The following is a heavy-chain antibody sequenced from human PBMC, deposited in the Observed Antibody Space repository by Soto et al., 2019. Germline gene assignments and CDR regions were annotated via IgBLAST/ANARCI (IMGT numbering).Heavy chain of an antibody. V-gene: IGHV4-30-4*01. J-gene: IGHJ5*02. CDR3: ARAQLTMVRGNWFDP. Sequence: QVQLQESGPGLVKPSQTLSLTCTVSGGSISSGDYYWSWIRQPPGKGLEWIGYIYYSGSTYYNPSLKSRVTISVDTSKNRFSLKLSSVTAADTAVYYCARAQLTMVRGNWFDPWGQGTLVTVSS. CDR2: IYYSGST. D-gene: IGHD3-10*01. CDR1: GGSISSGDYY.